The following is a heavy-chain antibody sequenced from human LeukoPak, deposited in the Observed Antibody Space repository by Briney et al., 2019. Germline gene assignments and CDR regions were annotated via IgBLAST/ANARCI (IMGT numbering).Heavy chain of an antibody. Sequence: PSETLSLTCTVSGGSISSYHWSWIRQPPGKGLEWIGYIYYSGSTNYNPSLKSRVTISVDTSKNQFSLKLSSVTAADTAVYYCARGGSGWYHFDYWGQGTLVTVSS. CDR1: GGSISSYH. D-gene: IGHD6-19*01. J-gene: IGHJ4*02. CDR3: ARGGSGWYHFDY. V-gene: IGHV4-59*01. CDR2: IYYSGST.